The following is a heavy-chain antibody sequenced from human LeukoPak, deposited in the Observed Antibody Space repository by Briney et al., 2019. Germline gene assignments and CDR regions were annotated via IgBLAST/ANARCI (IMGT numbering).Heavy chain of an antibody. D-gene: IGHD1-26*01. J-gene: IGHJ4*02. Sequence: ASVKVSCKASGYTFTGYYMHWARQAPGQGLEWMGWINPNSGGTNYAQKFQGRVTMTRDTSISTAYMELSRLRSDDTAVYYCARDFGSSAIVGANYWGQGTLVTVSS. CDR3: ARDFGSSAIVGANY. CDR2: INPNSGGT. V-gene: IGHV1-2*02. CDR1: GYTFTGYY.